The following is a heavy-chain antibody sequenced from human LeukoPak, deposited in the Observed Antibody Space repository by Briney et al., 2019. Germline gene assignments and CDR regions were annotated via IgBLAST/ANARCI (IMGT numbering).Heavy chain of an antibody. CDR2: IYYGGIT. V-gene: IGHV4-59*01. D-gene: IGHD3-3*01. Sequence: SSETLSLTCSVSDRAISTYYWNWIRQVPGKGLEWIGFIYYGGITNYNPSLKSCVTLSIDTSKSQFSLKLTSVTAADTAVYYCASGTIFGVISSCPFQSWGQGTQVTVSP. CDR1: DRAISTYY. J-gene: IGHJ5*02. CDR3: ASGTIFGVISSCPFQS.